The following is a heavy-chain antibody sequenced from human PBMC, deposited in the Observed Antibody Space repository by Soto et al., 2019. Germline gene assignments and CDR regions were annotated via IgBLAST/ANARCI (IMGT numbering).Heavy chain of an antibody. CDR3: ARATEDYYMDV. Sequence: QVQLVQSGAEVKKPGSSVKVSCKASGGTFSSYTISWVRQAPGQGLEWMGRIIPILGIANYAKKFQGRVTVTADKSTSTADMELSSLRSEDTAVYYCARATEDYYMDVWGKGTTVTVSS. V-gene: IGHV1-69*02. CDR1: GGTFSSYT. CDR2: IIPILGIA. J-gene: IGHJ6*03.